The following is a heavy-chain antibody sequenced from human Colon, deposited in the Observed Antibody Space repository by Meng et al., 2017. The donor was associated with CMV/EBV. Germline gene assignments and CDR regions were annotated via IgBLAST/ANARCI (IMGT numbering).Heavy chain of an antibody. CDR1: EDTFNNYA. CDR2: IIAGFGAA. CDR3: ARDIDSAEGY. Sequence: QVQPVQSGPGVKKPGSSVTVSCQASEDTFNNYAFSWVRQAPEKGLEWMGGIIAGFGAAEFPQKFQGRVTISADESTSTAYMELSSLRSEDTAVYYCARDIDSAEGYWGQGTLVTVSS. V-gene: IGHV1-69*12. J-gene: IGHJ4*02. D-gene: IGHD1-26*01.